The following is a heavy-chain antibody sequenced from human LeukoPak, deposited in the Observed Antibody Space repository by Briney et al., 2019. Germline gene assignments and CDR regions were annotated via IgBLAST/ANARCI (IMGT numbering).Heavy chain of an antibody. J-gene: IGHJ4*02. CDR1: GFNFSSSP. CDR2: VGASGSNT. D-gene: IGHD6-25*01. CDR3: AKAEQRRSMAEARKPFFHL. V-gene: IGHV3-23*01. Sequence: GGSLRLSFAGFGFNFSSSPMSRVGQAPGKGLEWVSAVGASGSNTYYADSVKGRFTISRDNSKNTLYLQMDSLRAEDTAVYYCAKAEQRRSMAEARKPFFHLWGEGTLVTVSS.